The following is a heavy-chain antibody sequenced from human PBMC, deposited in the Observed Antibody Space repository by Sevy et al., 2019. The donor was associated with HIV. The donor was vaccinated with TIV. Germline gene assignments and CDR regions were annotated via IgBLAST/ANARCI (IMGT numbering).Heavy chain of an antibody. D-gene: IGHD1-26*01. J-gene: IGHJ4*02. V-gene: IGHV3-11*01. Sequence: GGSLRLSCAASGFTFSDYYMSWTRQAPGKGLEWFSYISSSGSTIYYADSVKGRFTISRDNAKNSLYLQMNSLRAEDTAVYYCARDEGVGATSPYYFDYWGQGTLVTVSS. CDR2: ISSSGSTI. CDR1: GFTFSDYY. CDR3: ARDEGVGATSPYYFDY.